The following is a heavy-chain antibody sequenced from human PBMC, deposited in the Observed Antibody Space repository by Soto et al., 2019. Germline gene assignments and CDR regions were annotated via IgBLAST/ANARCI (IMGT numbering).Heavy chain of an antibody. CDR3: AIDQSIAARQGRFDP. D-gene: IGHD6-6*01. Sequence: GASVKVSCKASGYTFTSYGISWVRQAPGQGLEWMGWISAYNGNTNYAQKLQGRVTMTTDTSTSTAYMELRSLRSDDTAVYYCAIDQSIAARQGRFDPWGQGTLVTVSS. J-gene: IGHJ5*02. CDR1: GYTFTSYG. CDR2: ISAYNGNT. V-gene: IGHV1-18*01.